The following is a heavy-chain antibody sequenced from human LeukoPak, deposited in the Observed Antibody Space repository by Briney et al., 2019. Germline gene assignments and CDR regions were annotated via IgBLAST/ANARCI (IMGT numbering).Heavy chain of an antibody. J-gene: IGHJ3*02. CDR1: GFTFSSYA. CDR2: ISGSGGSK. CDR3: ATSMAQDVDAFHI. Sequence: GGSLRLSCAASGFTFSSYAMSWVRQAPGKGLEWVSAISGSGGSKYYADSVKGRFTISRDNAKNSLYLQMNNLRAEDTAMFYCATSMAQDVDAFHIWGQGTMVTVSS. V-gene: IGHV3-23*01. D-gene: IGHD2-21*01.